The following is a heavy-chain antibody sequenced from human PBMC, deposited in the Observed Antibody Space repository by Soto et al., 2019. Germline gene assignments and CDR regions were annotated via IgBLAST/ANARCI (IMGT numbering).Heavy chain of an antibody. J-gene: IGHJ5*02. V-gene: IGHV4-39*01. Sequence: QLQLQESGPGLVKPSETLSLTCTVSGGSISSSSYYWGWIRQPPGKGLEWIGSIYYSGSTYYNPSLESRVTLSVDTSKNQFSRKLSSVTAADTAVYYCARHPRQQLVRANWFDPWGQGTLVTVSS. CDR2: IYYSGST. CDR3: ARHPRQQLVRANWFDP. CDR1: GGSISSSSYY. D-gene: IGHD6-13*01.